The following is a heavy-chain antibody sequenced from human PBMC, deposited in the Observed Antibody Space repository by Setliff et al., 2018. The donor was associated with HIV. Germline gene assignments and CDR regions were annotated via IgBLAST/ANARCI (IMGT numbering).Heavy chain of an antibody. V-gene: IGHV4-38-2*01. Sequence: SETLSLTCAISGSFISSGYYWGWIRQPPGKGLEWIGSLSHVGGTYYNPSLKSRVTISIDTSMNQFSLRLTSVTAADTAVYYCARSRGDIVMMVAAHWYLDLWGRGTLVTVSS. CDR1: GSFISSGYY. J-gene: IGHJ2*01. CDR3: ARSRGDIVMMVAAHWYLDL. D-gene: IGHD2-15*01. CDR2: LSHVGGT.